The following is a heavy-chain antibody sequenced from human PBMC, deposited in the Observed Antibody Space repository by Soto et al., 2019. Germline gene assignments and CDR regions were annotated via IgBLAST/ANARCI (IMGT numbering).Heavy chain of an antibody. CDR1: GGSISSSNW. J-gene: IGHJ6*02. Sequence: PSETLSLTCAVSGGSISSSNWWSWVRQPPGKGLEWIGEIYHSGSTNYNPSLKSRVTISVDKSKNQFSLKLSAVTAADTAVYYCARANWNYPNYYYYGMDVWGQGTTVTVSS. V-gene: IGHV4-4*02. D-gene: IGHD1-7*01. CDR2: IYHSGST. CDR3: ARANWNYPNYYYYGMDV.